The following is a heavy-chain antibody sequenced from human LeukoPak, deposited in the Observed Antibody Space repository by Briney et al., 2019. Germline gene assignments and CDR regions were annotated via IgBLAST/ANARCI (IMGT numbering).Heavy chain of an antibody. J-gene: IGHJ4*02. D-gene: IGHD4-23*01. CDR2: IWYDGKNK. V-gene: IGHV3-33*01. CDR3: ARVSESGNSDY. CDR1: GFNFTSHG. Sequence: GGSLRLSCAASGFNFTSHGIHWVRQVPGKGLDWVAVIWYDGKNKHYAASVKGRFTISRDTSKNTVYLQMSSLRAEDTAVYYCARVSESGNSDYWGQGTLVTVSS.